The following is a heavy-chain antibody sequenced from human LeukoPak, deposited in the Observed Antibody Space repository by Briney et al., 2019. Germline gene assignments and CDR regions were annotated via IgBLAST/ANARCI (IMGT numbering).Heavy chain of an antibody. Sequence: PGRSLRLSCAASGFTFSSYAMHWVRQAPGKGLEWVAVISYDGSNKYYADSVKGRFTISRDNSKNTLYLQMNSLRAEDTAVYYCARDRLAYGDYGGFDYWGQGTLVTVSS. D-gene: IGHD4-17*01. J-gene: IGHJ4*02. CDR1: GFTFSSYA. CDR3: ARDRLAYGDYGGFDY. V-gene: IGHV3-30-3*01. CDR2: ISYDGSNK.